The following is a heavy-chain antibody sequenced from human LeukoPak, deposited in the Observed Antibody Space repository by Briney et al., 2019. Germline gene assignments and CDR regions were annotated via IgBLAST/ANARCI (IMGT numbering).Heavy chain of an antibody. CDR2: IRSKAYGETA. D-gene: IGHD1-1*01. CDR1: GFTFSYYP. J-gene: IGHJ4*02. Sequence: GGSLRLSCVASGFTFSYYPLSWVRQAPGKGLEWVGFIRSKAYGETADYAASVKGRFTISRDDSKAIAYLQMNSLKTEDTAVYHCTRDRGAYNLYDYWGQGTLVTVSS. CDR3: TRDRGAYNLYDY. V-gene: IGHV3-49*02.